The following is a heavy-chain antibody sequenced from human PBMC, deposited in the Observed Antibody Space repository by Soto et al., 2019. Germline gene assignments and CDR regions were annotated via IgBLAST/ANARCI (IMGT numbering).Heavy chain of an antibody. J-gene: IGHJ5*02. Sequence: QVQLVQSGAEVKKPGASVKVSCKASGYTFTTYGISWVRQAPGQGLEWMGWISAYNGNTNYAQKLQGRVTMTTDTSTNTAYMELRSLRSDDTAVYYCAREWGLFNDYGDYVEGNWFDPWGQGTPVTVSS. CDR3: AREWGLFNDYGDYVEGNWFDP. CDR1: GYTFTTYG. V-gene: IGHV1-18*01. CDR2: ISAYNGNT. D-gene: IGHD4-17*01.